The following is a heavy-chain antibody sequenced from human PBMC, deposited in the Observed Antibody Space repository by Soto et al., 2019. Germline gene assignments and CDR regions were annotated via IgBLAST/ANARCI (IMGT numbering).Heavy chain of an antibody. Sequence: EVQLVESGGGLVQPGGSLRLSCAASGFTVSSNYMSWVRQAPGKGLEWVSIIYSAGSTYYADSVKGRFTISRHNSKNTLYLQMNSRRTEATAVYYCARDHFAYSSSWSDDYYGMDVWGQGTTVTVSS. V-gene: IGHV3-53*04. CDR3: ARDHFAYSSSWSDDYYGMDV. J-gene: IGHJ6*02. CDR1: GFTVSSNY. D-gene: IGHD6-13*01. CDR2: IYSAGST.